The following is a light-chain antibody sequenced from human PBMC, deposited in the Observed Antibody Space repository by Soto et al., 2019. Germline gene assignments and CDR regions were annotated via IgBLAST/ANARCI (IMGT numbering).Light chain of an antibody. V-gene: IGKV1-5*01. CDR3: QQYNTYPHT. CDR2: DAS. J-gene: IGKJ2*01. Sequence: DIQMTQSPSTLSASVGDRVTITCRASQNISAWLAWYQQTPGKAPKLLICDASKLESGVPSRFSGRVSGTQFALTISSLQPDDFATYYCQQYNTYPHTCGQGTKLEV. CDR1: QNISAW.